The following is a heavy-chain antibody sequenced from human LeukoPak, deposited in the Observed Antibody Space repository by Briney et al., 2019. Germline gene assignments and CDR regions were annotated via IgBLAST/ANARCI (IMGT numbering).Heavy chain of an antibody. CDR1: GYTFTSYG. J-gene: IGHJ4*02. CDR2: ISAYNGNT. V-gene: IGHV1-18*01. Sequence: ASVKVSCKASGYTFTSYGISWVRQAPGQGLEWMGWISAYNGNTNYAQKLQGRVTMTTDTSTSTVYMELRSLRSDDTAVYYCAGDQWDIVVVPAAKPFEYWGQGTLVTVYS. CDR3: AGDQWDIVVVPAAKPFEY. D-gene: IGHD2-2*01.